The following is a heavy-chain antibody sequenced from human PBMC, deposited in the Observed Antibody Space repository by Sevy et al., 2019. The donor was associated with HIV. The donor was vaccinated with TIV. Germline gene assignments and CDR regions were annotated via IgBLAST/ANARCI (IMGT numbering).Heavy chain of an antibody. CDR1: SGSISSYY. CDR3: TRAPPVRSGDDSHNWFDP. D-gene: IGHD5-12*01. V-gene: IGHV4-59*01. Sequence: SETLSLTCTVSSGSISSYYWSWIRQPPGKGLEYIGYIHSSGTTNYNPSLKSRVTISVDTSKNQFSLNLSSVTAADTAVYYCTRAPPVRSGDDSHNWFDPWGQGTLVTVSS. CDR2: IHSSGTT. J-gene: IGHJ5*02.